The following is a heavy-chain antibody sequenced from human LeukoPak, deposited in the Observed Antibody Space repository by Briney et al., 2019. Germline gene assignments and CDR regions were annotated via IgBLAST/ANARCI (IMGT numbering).Heavy chain of an antibody. V-gene: IGHV3-23*01. CDR2: ISGSGGST. J-gene: IGHJ4*02. CDR3: AKGALDYYDSSGYHPPSDY. Sequence: GGSLRLSCAASGFTFSSYAMSWVRQAPGKGLEWVSAISGSGGSTYYADSVKGRFTISRDNSKNTLYLQMNSLRAEDTAVYYCAKGALDYYDSSGYHPPSDYWGQGTLVTVSS. CDR1: GFTFSSYA. D-gene: IGHD3-22*01.